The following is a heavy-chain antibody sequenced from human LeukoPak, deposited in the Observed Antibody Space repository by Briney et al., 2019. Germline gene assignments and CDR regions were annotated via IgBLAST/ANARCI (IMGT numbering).Heavy chain of an antibody. Sequence: GASVKLSCKASGYTLTGYYIHWVRQAPGQGLEWMGRINPNSGDTHSAQKFQGRVTMTRDTSISTAYMELSRLRSDDTALYYCARDRVYGGNDFDYWGQGTLVTVSS. CDR1: GYTLTGYY. D-gene: IGHD4-23*01. CDR3: ARDRVYGGNDFDY. CDR2: INPNSGDT. V-gene: IGHV1-2*06. J-gene: IGHJ4*02.